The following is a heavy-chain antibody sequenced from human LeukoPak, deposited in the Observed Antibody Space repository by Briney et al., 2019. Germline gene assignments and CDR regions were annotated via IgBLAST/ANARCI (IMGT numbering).Heavy chain of an antibody. D-gene: IGHD1-26*01. V-gene: IGHV4-59*08. J-gene: IGHJ3*02. CDR1: GGSIGSYF. CDR3: ARGRGYGGNYLRAFDI. Sequence: SETLSLTCTVSGGSIGSYFWSWIRQPPGKGLEWIGYNSGSTKYNPSLKSRVTISVDTSRNQLSLKLSSVTAADTAVYYCARGRGYGGNYLRAFDIWGQGTMVSVSS. CDR2: NSGST.